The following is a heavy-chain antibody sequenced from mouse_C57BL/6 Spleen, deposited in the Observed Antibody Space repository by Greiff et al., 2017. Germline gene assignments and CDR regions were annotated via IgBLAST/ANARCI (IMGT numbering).Heavy chain of an antibody. D-gene: IGHD2-3*01. V-gene: IGHV5-17*01. CDR3: ARGGYYVDYAMDY. CDR1: GFTFSDYG. CDR2: ISSGSSTI. Sequence: EVKLQESGGGLVKPGGSLKLSCAASGFTFSDYGMHWVRQAPEKGLEWVAYISSGSSTIYYADTVKGRFTISRDNAKINLFLQMTSLRSEDTAMYYCARGGYYVDYAMDYWGQGTSVTVSS. J-gene: IGHJ4*01.